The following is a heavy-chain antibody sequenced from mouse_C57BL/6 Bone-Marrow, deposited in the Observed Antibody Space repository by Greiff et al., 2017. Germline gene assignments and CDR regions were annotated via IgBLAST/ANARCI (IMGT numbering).Heavy chain of an antibody. J-gene: IGHJ2*01. D-gene: IGHD2-3*01. CDR3: ARSGDGYYLYYFDY. CDR1: GYTFTSYW. Sequence: VQVVESGAELAKPGASVKLSCKASGYTFTSYWMHWVKQRPGKGLEWIGYINPSSGYIKYNQNFKDKATLTADKSSSTAYMQLSSLTYEDSAVYYCARSGDGYYLYYFDYWGQGTTLTVSS. V-gene: IGHV1-7*01. CDR2: INPSSGYI.